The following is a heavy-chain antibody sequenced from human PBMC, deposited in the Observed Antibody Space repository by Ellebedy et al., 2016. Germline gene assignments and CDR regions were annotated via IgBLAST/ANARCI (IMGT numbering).Heavy chain of an antibody. CDR2: IWSDGSNR. J-gene: IGHJ4*02. CDR3: ARDRGDCSSGRCYSDYFDY. Sequence: GGSLRLSCAASGFTFSAAGMHWVRQAPGKGLEWVAVIWSDGSNRNYTDSVKGRFTISRDNSKNTLYLEMNSLRAEDTAVYYCARDRGDCSSGRCYSDYFDYWGQGTLVTVSS. CDR1: GFTFSAAG. D-gene: IGHD2-15*01. V-gene: IGHV3-33*01.